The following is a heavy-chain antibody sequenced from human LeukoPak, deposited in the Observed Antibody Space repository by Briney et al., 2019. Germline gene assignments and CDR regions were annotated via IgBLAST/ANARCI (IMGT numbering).Heavy chain of an antibody. CDR3: AKDLPGGSGA. CDR2: LSGSGGNT. Sequence: GGSLRLSCAASGFTFSSYAMSWVRQAPGKGLEWVSTLSGSGGNTYYADSVKGQVTISRDNSKNTLYLQMNSLRAEDTAVYYCAKDLPGGSGAWGQGTLVTVSS. D-gene: IGHD6-19*01. V-gene: IGHV3-23*01. CDR1: GFTFSSYA. J-gene: IGHJ5*02.